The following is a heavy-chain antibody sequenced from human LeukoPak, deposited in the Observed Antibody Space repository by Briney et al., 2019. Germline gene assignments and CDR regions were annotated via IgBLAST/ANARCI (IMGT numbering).Heavy chain of an antibody. Sequence: GGSLRLSCAASGFTVSSNYMSWVRQAPGKGLEWVSVIYSGGSTYYADSVKGRFTISRDNSKNTLYLQMNSLRAEDTAVYYCARDSLNNYGVDVSGMDVWGQGTTVTVSS. J-gene: IGHJ6*02. D-gene: IGHD4-17*01. V-gene: IGHV3-53*01. CDR2: IYSGGST. CDR1: GFTVSSNY. CDR3: ARDSLNNYGVDVSGMDV.